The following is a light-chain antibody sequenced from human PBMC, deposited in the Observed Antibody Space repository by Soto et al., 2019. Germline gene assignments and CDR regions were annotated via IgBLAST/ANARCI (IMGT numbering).Light chain of an antibody. Sequence: AIQLTPSPSSLSASVGDRVTITCRASQGISSAVAWYQQKPGKPPKLLMYDASSLESGVPPRFSGSASGTDLTLTISSLQPEDFATYYCQQSYSTPLTFGGGTKVDIK. CDR1: QGISSA. CDR3: QQSYSTPLT. J-gene: IGKJ4*01. V-gene: IGKV1-13*02. CDR2: DAS.